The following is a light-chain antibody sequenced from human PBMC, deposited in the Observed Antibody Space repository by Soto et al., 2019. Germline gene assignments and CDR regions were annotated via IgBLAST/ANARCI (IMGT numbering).Light chain of an antibody. J-gene: IGLJ1*01. CDR3: ASWDDSLNGPV. CDR1: RSDIGTNY. Sequence: QSVLAQPPSASGTPGQGVVISCSGSRSDIGTNYVYWYQQVPGTAPKLLIYSNDQRPSGVPDRYSASKSGTSASLAISGLRSEDESDYYCASWDDSLNGPVFGTGTKVTVL. CDR2: SND. V-gene: IGLV1-47*02.